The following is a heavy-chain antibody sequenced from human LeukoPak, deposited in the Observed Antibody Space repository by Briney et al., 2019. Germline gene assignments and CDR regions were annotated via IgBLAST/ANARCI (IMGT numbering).Heavy chain of an antibody. J-gene: IGHJ4*02. V-gene: IGHV1-2*02. Sequence: ASVKVSCKASGYTFTGYYMHWVRQAPGQGLEWMGWINPNSGGTNYAQKFQGRVTMTRDTSISTAYMELSRLRSDDTAVYYCASSEPDSYGHYGVDYWGQGTLVTAPS. CDR1: GYTFTGYY. D-gene: IGHD5-18*01. CDR2: INPNSGGT. CDR3: ASSEPDSYGHYGVDY.